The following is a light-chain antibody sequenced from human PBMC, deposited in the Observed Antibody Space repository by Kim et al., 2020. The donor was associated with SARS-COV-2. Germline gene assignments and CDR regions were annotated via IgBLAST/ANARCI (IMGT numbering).Light chain of an antibody. CDR2: DNN. Sequence: GQKVSISCSGSNSNIGANYVSWYHQLPGTAPKLLIYDNNKRPSGIPDRFSGFKSDTSATLDITGLQTADEAVYYCGTWDSTLSAGVFGGGTQLTVL. J-gene: IGLJ3*02. CDR1: NSNIGANY. CDR3: GTWDSTLSAGV. V-gene: IGLV1-51*01.